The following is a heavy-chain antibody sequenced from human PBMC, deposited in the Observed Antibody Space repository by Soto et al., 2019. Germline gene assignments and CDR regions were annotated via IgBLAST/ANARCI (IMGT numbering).Heavy chain of an antibody. V-gene: IGHV4-34*01. J-gene: IGHJ3*02. CDR1: GGSFSGYY. D-gene: IGHD3-10*01. CDR3: ARERKRITMVRGAAATDAFAI. CDR2: INHSGST. Sequence: PSETLSLTCAVYGGSFSGYYWSWIRQPPGKGLEWIGEINHSGSTNYNPSLKSRVTISVDTSKNQFSLKLSSVTAADTAVYYCARERKRITMVRGAAATDAFAIWGHGTMVIASS.